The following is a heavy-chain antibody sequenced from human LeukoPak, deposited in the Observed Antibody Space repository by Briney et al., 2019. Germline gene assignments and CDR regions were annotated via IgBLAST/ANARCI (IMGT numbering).Heavy chain of an antibody. CDR2: INHSGST. V-gene: IGHV4-34*01. Sequence: SETLSLTCAVYGGSFSGYYWSWIRQPPGKGLEWIGEINHSGSTNYNPSLKSRVTISVDTSKNQFSLKLSSVTAADTAVYCCARGSWYRDGYYYYGMDVWGKGTTVTVSS. J-gene: IGHJ6*04. CDR3: ARGSWYRDGYYYYGMDV. D-gene: IGHD6-13*01. CDR1: GGSFSGYY.